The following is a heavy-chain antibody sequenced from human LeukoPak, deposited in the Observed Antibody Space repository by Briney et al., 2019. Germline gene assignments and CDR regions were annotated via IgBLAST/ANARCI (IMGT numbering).Heavy chain of an antibody. CDR3: ANHYYDSSGYPTTIRTYYFDY. J-gene: IGHJ4*02. CDR1: GFTFSSYA. D-gene: IGHD3-22*01. CDR2: ISGSGGST. Sequence: PGGSLRLSCAASGFTFSSYAMSWVRQAPGKGLEWVSAISGSGGSTYYADSVKGRFTISRDNSKNTLYLQMNSLRPEDTAVYYCANHYYDSSGYPTTIRTYYFDYWGQGTLVTVSS. V-gene: IGHV3-23*01.